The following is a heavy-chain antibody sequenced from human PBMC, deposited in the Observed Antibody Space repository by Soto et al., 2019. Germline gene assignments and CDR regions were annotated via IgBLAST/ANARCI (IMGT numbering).Heavy chain of an antibody. D-gene: IGHD1-7*01. CDR1: RFSLSTSGMC. CDR2: IDWGDDK. J-gene: IGHJ6*02. V-gene: IGHV2-70*20. Sequence: XGPTLVTPAQTLTLTCTFYRFSLSTSGMCVSWVRQPPWKALEWLALIDWGDDKYYSTSLKTRLTISKDTSKNQVVLTMTNMDPVDTATYYCARIDNWKYLGPGGMDVWGQGTTVTVSS. CDR3: ARIDNWKYLGPGGMDV.